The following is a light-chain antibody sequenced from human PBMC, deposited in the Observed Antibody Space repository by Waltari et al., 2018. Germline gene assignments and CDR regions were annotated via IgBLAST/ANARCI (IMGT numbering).Light chain of an antibody. CDR1: QSVLLSSNNRNY. V-gene: IGKV4-1*01. J-gene: IGKJ4*01. CDR2: WAT. Sequence: DIVMTQSPDSLAVSLGEGATINRKSSQSVLLSSNNRNYLTWYQQKPGQPPKLLIYWATTRESGVPGRFSGSGSGTDFTLTISSLQAEDVAVYYCQQYYTTPITFGGGTKVEIK. CDR3: QQYYTTPIT.